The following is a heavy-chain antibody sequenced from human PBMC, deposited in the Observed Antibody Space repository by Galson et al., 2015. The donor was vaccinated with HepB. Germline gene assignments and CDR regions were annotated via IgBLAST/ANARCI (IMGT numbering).Heavy chain of an antibody. J-gene: IGHJ4*02. CDR2: IYWDDDK. CDR1: GFSFTPTGVG. CDR3: ARDSTSYLYLDF. Sequence: PALVKPTQTLTLTCTFSGFSFTPTGVGVSWFRQPPGKALEWLAVIYWDDDKRYSPSLKSRLTVTKDTSRNQVVLTMTNMDPVDTATYFCARDSTSYLYLDFWGLGTLVTVSS. D-gene: IGHD3-10*01. V-gene: IGHV2-5*02.